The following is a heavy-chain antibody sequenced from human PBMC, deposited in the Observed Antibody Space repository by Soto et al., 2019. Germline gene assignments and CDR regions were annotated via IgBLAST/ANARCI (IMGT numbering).Heavy chain of an antibody. CDR3: AKGGVAAARGYFDH. CDR1: GFIFRNYG. D-gene: IGHD6-13*01. CDR2: ISGSGSVT. Sequence: PGGSLRLSCEASGFIFRNYGLSWVRQAPGKGLEWVSDISGSGSVTNYADSVKGRFTISRDNSNNTLSLQMDSLRAEDTAVYYCAKGGVAAARGYFDHWGQGTRVTVSS. J-gene: IGHJ4*02. V-gene: IGHV3-23*01.